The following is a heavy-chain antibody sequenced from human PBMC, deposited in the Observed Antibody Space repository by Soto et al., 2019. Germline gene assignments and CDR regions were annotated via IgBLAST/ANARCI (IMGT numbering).Heavy chain of an antibody. CDR2: IWYDGSNK. Sequence: GGSLRLSCAASGFTFSSYGMHWVRQAPGKGLEWVAVIWYDGSNKYYADSVKGRFTISRDNSKNTLYLQMNSLRAEDTAVYYCARHVESSSWYGVNNWFDPWGQGTLVTVSS. D-gene: IGHD6-13*01. J-gene: IGHJ5*02. CDR3: ARHVESSSWYGVNNWFDP. V-gene: IGHV3-33*01. CDR1: GFTFSSYG.